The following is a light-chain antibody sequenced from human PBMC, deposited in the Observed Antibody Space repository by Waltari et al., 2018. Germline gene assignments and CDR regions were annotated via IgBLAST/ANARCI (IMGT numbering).Light chain of an antibody. CDR1: QSLGPE. J-gene: IGKJ4*01. CDR2: GVS. Sequence: ETVMTQSPATLSASPGERVTLSCWASQSLGPELAWYQRKHGQPPRLLIYGVSTRATGIPARFSGSGSGTEFNLTISGLQSEDFEVYYCQQYDSWPLTFGGGTKVEIK. CDR3: QQYDSWPLT. V-gene: IGKV3-15*01.